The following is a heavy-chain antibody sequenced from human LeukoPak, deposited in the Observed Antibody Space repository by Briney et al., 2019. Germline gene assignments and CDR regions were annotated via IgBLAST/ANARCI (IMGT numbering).Heavy chain of an antibody. CDR2: INPNGGAT. J-gene: IGHJ4*02. CDR1: GYTFTSYY. D-gene: IGHD1-26*01. CDR3: ARDVGMGAKFYFDY. Sequence: ASVKVSCKASGYTFTSYYLHWVRRAPGQGLEWMGIINPNGGATTYAQKFQGRVTMTRDTSTSTVYMEVSSLRSEDTAVYYCARDVGMGAKFYFDYWGQGTLVTVSS. V-gene: IGHV1-46*01.